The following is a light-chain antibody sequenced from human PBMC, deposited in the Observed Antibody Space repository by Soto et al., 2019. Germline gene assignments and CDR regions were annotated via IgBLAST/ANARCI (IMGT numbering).Light chain of an antibody. CDR1: QSVSNSY. CDR2: GAS. J-gene: IGKJ3*01. Sequence: EIVLTQSPDTLSLSPGERASLSCMASQSVSNSYLAWYQQKPGQAPRLLIYGASGRATGIPDRFSGGESGTDFTLTISRLEPEDFAVYYCQQYGSPPLTFGPGTKVDIK. CDR3: QQYGSPPLT. V-gene: IGKV3-20*01.